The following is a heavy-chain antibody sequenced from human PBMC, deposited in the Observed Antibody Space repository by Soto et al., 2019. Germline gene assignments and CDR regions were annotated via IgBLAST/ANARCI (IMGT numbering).Heavy chain of an antibody. Sequence: GGSLGLSCVASGFAFDTYVMNWVRQAPGKGLEWVAGMSGSHDNHNIYYIDSVRGRFTISRDNSKSTVYLDLSRLGADDTAVYYCAKCKNIVEGTGVIAYSGQGTMVTVSS. CDR1: GFAFDTYV. V-gene: IGHV3-23*01. J-gene: IGHJ4*02. D-gene: IGHD2-15*01. CDR3: AKCKNIVEGTGVIAY. CDR2: MSGSHDNHNI.